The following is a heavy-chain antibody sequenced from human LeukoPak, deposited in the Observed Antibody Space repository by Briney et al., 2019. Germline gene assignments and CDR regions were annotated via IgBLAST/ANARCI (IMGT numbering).Heavy chain of an antibody. CDR3: ARDVYQNWFDP. J-gene: IGHJ5*02. CDR2: ISAYNGNT. Sequence: GASVKVSCKASGYTITSYGISWVRRAPGQGLEWMGWISAYNGNTNYAQKLQGRVTMTTDTSTSTAYMELRSLRSHDTAVYYCARDVYQNWFDPWGQGTLVTVSS. V-gene: IGHV1-18*01. D-gene: IGHD2-2*01. CDR1: GYTITSYG.